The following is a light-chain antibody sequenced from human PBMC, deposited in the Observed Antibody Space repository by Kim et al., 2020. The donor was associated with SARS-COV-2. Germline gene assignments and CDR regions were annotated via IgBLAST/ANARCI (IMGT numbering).Light chain of an antibody. CDR2: WAS. CDR1: QTLLYNSNNKNY. V-gene: IGKV4-1*01. J-gene: IGKJ2*03. Sequence: DIVMTQSPDFLAVSLGERATLNCKSSQTLLYNSNNKNYLAWYQQKPGQAPKLLIYWASTRESGVSDRFSGSGSVTDFTLTISSLQAEDVAVYYCQQYYSTPPSFGQGTKLEI. CDR3: QQYYSTPPS.